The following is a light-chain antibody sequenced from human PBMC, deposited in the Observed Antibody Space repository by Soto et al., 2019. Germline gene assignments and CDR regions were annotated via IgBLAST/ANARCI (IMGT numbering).Light chain of an antibody. V-gene: IGLV1-51*01. CDR3: GTWDSSLSAHNYV. Sequence: QSLLTQPPSVSAAPGQKVTISCSGSSSNIGNNYVSWYQQLPGTAPKLLIYDNNKRPSGIPDRFSGSKSGTSATLGITGLQTGDEADYYCGTWDSSLSAHNYVFGTGTKVTVL. J-gene: IGLJ1*01. CDR1: SSNIGNNY. CDR2: DNN.